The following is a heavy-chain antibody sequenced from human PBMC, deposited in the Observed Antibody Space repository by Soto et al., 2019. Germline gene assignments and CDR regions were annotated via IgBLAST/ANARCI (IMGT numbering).Heavy chain of an antibody. J-gene: IGHJ4*02. CDR1: GYSFAGYW. D-gene: IGHD2-15*01. Sequence: GESLKISCKGSGYSFAGYWITWVRQMPGKGLEWMGRIDPSDSQTYYSPSFRGHATISAAKSITTVFLQWSSLRASDTAMYYCARQIYDSASVPNFHYYFDSWGQGTLVTVSS. CDR2: IDPSDSQT. CDR3: ARQIYDSASVPNFHYYFDS. V-gene: IGHV5-10-1*01.